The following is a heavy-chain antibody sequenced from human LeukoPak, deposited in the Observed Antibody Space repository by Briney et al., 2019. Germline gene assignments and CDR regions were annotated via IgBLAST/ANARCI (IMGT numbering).Heavy chain of an antibody. V-gene: IGHV3-30*18. CDR3: AKDPRRYSRTGGYFDY. J-gene: IGHJ4*02. D-gene: IGHD6-13*01. Sequence: GGSLRLSCVASEFTFRSYDMHWVRQAPGKGLEWVAVISYDGSNKDYADSVKGRFTISRANSKNTLYLQMNSLRAEDTAVYYCAKDPRRYSRTGGYFDYWGQGTLVTVSS. CDR2: ISYDGSNK. CDR1: EFTFRSYD.